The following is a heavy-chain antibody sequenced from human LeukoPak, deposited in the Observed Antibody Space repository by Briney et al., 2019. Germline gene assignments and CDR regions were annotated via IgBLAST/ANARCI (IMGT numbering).Heavy chain of an antibody. CDR2: ISGSSGST. J-gene: IGHJ4*02. D-gene: IGHD3-22*01. Sequence: GGSLRLSCAASGFTFSSYAMGWVRQAPGKGLEWVSAISGSSGSTYYADSVKGRFTISRDNSKNTLYVQVISLGTEDTAAYYCAKGSYYDSSGSFYFDYWGQGTLVTVSS. CDR1: GFTFSSYA. CDR3: AKGSYYDSSGSFYFDY. V-gene: IGHV3-23*01.